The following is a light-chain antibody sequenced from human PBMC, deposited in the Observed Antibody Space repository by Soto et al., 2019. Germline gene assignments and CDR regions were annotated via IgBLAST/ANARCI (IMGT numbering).Light chain of an antibody. Sequence: EIVLTQSPDTLSLSPGERATLSCRASQTVTSGYLAWYQQKPGQAPRLLIYGVSTGATGIPDRFSGSGSGTDFTLTISSLEPEDFAVYYCQQRSNFGQGTRLEIK. CDR3: QQRSN. V-gene: IGKV3D-20*02. CDR2: GVS. J-gene: IGKJ5*01. CDR1: QTVTSGY.